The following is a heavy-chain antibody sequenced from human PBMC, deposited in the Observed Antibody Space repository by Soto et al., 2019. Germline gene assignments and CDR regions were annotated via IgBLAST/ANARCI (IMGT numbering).Heavy chain of an antibody. V-gene: IGHV1-3*01. CDR2: INAGNGNT. CDR1: GYTFTSYA. J-gene: IGHJ6*03. CDR3: ARSGTQGDYYYYYYIDV. Sequence: ASVKVSCKASGYTFTSYAMHWVHQAPGQRLEWMGWINAGNGNTKYSQKLQGRVTITRDTSASTAYMELSSLRSEDTAVYYCARSGTQGDYYYYYYIDVWGKGTTVTVSS. D-gene: IGHD1-1*01.